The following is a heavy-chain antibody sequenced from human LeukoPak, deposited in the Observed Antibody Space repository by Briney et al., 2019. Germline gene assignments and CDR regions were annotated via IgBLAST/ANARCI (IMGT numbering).Heavy chain of an antibody. Sequence: PGGSLRLSCAASGFTFSSYGMHWVRQAPGKGLEWVAVIWYDGSNKYYADSVKGRFTISRDNSKNTLYLQMNSLRAEDTAVYYCARGYCTNGVRYETFDYWGQGTLVTVSS. CDR3: ARGYCTNGVRYETFDY. CDR1: GFTFSSYG. D-gene: IGHD2-8*01. V-gene: IGHV3-33*01. CDR2: IWYDGSNK. J-gene: IGHJ4*02.